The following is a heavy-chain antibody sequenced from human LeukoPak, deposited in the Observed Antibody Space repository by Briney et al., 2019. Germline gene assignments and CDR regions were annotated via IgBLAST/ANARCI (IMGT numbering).Heavy chain of an antibody. CDR1: GYTFTSYG. CDR3: ARDYGSGSYLGYYYYMDV. CDR2: ISCYNGKT. V-gene: IGHV1-18*01. Sequence: GASVKVSCKASGYTFTSYGVSRVRQAPGQGLEWMGWISCYNGKTEYAQKLQGRVTMTTDTSTSTAYMELRSLRSDDTAVYYCARDYGSGSYLGYYYYMDVWGKGTTVTVSS. J-gene: IGHJ6*03. D-gene: IGHD3-10*01.